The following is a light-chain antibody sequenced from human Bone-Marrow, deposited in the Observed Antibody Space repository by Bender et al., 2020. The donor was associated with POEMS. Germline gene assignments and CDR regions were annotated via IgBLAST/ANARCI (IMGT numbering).Light chain of an antibody. CDR1: STDVATYNL. CDR2: EDT. CDR3: SSCTTTYTCL. V-gene: IGLV2-14*02. Sequence: QSALTQPASVSGSPGQSITIACTGTSTDVATYNLVSGYQQYPGKAPKLLVYEDTTRPAAVPIRFSGSRHGNPASLHVARLQAEDDSYYFCSSCTTTYTCLFGGGTKLPVL. J-gene: IGLJ2*01.